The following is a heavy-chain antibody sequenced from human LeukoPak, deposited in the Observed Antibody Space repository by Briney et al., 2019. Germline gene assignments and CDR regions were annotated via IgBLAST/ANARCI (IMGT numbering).Heavy chain of an antibody. CDR3: ARAPYGVGYTAERDY. CDR2: IYRDDTT. J-gene: IGHJ4*02. V-gene: IGHV3-53*01. Sequence: QTGGSLRLSCAASGFAVSSNYMSWVREAPGKGLEWVSVIYRDDTTYYADSVKGRFTIFRDNSKNTLYLQMNSLRDDDTAVYYCARAPYGVGYTAERDYWGQGTLVTVSS. CDR1: GFAVSSNY. D-gene: IGHD3-16*02.